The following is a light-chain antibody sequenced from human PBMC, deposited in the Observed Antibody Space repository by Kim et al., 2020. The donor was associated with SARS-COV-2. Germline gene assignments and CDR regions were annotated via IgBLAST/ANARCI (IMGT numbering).Light chain of an antibody. CDR3: SSYTSSSTYV. J-gene: IGLJ1*01. CDR2: DVS. CDR1: SSDVGGYNY. Sequence: QSVLTQPASVSGSPGQSITISCTGTSSDVGGYNYVSWYQHHPGKAPKLMIYDVSKRPSGVSNRFSGSKSGNTASLTISGLQAEDAADYYCSSYTSSSTYVFGTGTKVTVL. V-gene: IGLV2-14*03.